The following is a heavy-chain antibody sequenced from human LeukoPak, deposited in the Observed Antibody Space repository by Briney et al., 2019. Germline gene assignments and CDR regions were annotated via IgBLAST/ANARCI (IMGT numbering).Heavy chain of an antibody. D-gene: IGHD4-17*01. J-gene: IGHJ4*02. CDR2: TYYRSKWYN. V-gene: IGHV6-1*01. Sequence: SQTLSLTCAISGDRVSSNSVAWNWIRQSPSRGLEWLGRTYYRSKWYNDYAVSVKSRIIINADTSKKQFSLHLKSVTPEGTAVYYCAREKYGDYPALDYWGQGTLVTVSS. CDR1: GDRVSSNSVA. CDR3: AREKYGDYPALDY.